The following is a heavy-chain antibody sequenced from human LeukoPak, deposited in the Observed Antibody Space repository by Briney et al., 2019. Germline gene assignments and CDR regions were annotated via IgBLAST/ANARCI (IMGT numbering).Heavy chain of an antibody. V-gene: IGHV4-34*01. D-gene: IGHD3-10*01. CDR3: AGRKYGSGSYYNMNWFDP. CDR2: INHSGST. J-gene: IGHJ5*02. Sequence: SETLSLTCAVYGGSFSGYYWSWIRQPPGKGLEWSGEINHSGSTNYNPSLKSRVTISVDTSKNQFSLKLSSVTAADTAVYYCAGRKYGSGSYYNMNWFDPWGQGTLVTVSS. CDR1: GGSFSGYY.